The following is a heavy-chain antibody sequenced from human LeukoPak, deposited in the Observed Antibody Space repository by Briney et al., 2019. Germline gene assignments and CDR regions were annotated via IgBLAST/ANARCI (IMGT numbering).Heavy chain of an antibody. CDR3: ARDRDTMVRGVAAGYYYGMDV. CDR2: INSGGST. CDR1: GFTVSSNY. D-gene: IGHD3-10*01. V-gene: IGHV3-66*02. Sequence: GGSLRLSCAASGFTVSSNYMSWVRQAPGKGLEWVSVINSGGSTYYADSVKGRFTISRDNSKNTLYLQMNSLRAEDTAVYYCARDRDTMVRGVAAGYYYGMDVWGQGTTVTASS. J-gene: IGHJ6*02.